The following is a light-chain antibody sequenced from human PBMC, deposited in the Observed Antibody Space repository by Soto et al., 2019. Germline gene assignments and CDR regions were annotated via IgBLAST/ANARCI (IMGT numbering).Light chain of an antibody. Sequence: QSVLTQPPSVSGSPGQSVTISCTGTSTDFVSYNRVSWYQQPPDTAPKLMIYEASNRPSGVPDRFSGSKSGNTASLTISGLHAADAADYYCSLYTSENTYVFGTGTKVTDL. V-gene: IGLV2-18*01. CDR1: STDFVSYNR. CDR3: SLYTSENTYV. CDR2: EAS. J-gene: IGLJ1*01.